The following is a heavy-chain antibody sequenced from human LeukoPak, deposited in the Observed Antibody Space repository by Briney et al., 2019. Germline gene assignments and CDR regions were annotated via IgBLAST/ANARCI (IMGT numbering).Heavy chain of an antibody. D-gene: IGHD2-15*01. J-gene: IGHJ3*02. CDR2: ISSNSSYI. CDR3: AREVAEAFDI. CDR1: GFTFSSYS. V-gene: IGHV3-21*01. Sequence: RPGGSLRLSCAASGFTFSSYSMNWVRQAPGKGLEWVSPISSNSSYIYYADSVKGRFTISRDNAKNSLYLQMNSLRAEDTAVYYCAREVAEAFDIWGQGTMVTVSS.